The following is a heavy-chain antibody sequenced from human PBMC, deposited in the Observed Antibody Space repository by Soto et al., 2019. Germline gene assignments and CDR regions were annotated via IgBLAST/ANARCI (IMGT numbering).Heavy chain of an antibody. CDR2: IRSKANSYAT. D-gene: IGHD2-21*02. J-gene: IGHJ3*02. CDR3: TSRDIVVVTAIDAFDI. CDR1: GVTFSGSA. Sequence: GGSLRLSCAASGVTFSGSAMHWVRQASGKGLEWVGRIRSKANSYATAYAASVKGRFTISRDDSKNTAYLQMNSLKTEDTAVYYCTSRDIVVVTAIDAFDIWGQGTMVTVSS. V-gene: IGHV3-73*01.